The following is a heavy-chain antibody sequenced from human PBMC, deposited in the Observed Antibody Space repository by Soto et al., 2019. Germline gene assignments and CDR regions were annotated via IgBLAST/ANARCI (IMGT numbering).Heavy chain of an antibody. CDR3: ARDGDYYDSSGYVYFDY. D-gene: IGHD3-22*01. J-gene: IGHJ4*02. CDR2: IYHSGST. Sequence: SETLSLTCAVSGGSISSSNWWSWVRQPPGKGLEWIGEIYHSGSTNYNPSLKSRVTISVDTSKNQFSLKLSSVTAADTAVYYCARDGDYYDSSGYVYFDYWGQGTLVTVSS. CDR1: GGSISSSNW. V-gene: IGHV4-4*02.